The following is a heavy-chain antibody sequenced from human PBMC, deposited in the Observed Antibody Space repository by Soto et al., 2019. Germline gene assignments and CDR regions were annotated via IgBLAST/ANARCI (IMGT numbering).Heavy chain of an antibody. D-gene: IGHD3-3*01. V-gene: IGHV1-69*01. CDR2: IIPIFGTA. CDR3: ARRGYDFWRGTQDWFDP. Sequence: QVQLVQSGAEVKKPGSSVKVSCKASGGTFSRYAISWVRQAPGQGLEWMGGIIPIFGTANYAQKFQGRVTITADESTSTAYMERSSLRSEDTAVYYCARRGYDFWRGTQDWFDPWGQGTLVTVSS. CDR1: GGTFSRYA. J-gene: IGHJ5*02.